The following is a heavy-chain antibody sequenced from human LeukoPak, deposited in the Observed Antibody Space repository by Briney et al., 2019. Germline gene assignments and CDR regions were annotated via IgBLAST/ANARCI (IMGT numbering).Heavy chain of an antibody. CDR3: ARQQLKTMASFDY. Sequence: SETLSLTCTVSGGSISSYSWSWIRLPAGKGLEWIGRINPSGSTNYNPSLNSRVTMSLDTSKNQFSLKLNSVTAADTAVYYCARQQLKTMASFDYWGQGTLVTVSS. V-gene: IGHV4-4*07. D-gene: IGHD4/OR15-4a*01. J-gene: IGHJ4*02. CDR2: INPSGST. CDR1: GGSISSYS.